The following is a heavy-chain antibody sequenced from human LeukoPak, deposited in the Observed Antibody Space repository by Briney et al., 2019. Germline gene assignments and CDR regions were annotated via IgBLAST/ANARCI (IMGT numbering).Heavy chain of an antibody. V-gene: IGHV1-3*01. CDR1: GYTFTSYG. J-gene: IGHJ1*01. Sequence: ASVKVSCKTSGYTFTSYGMHWVPQAPGQSLEWMGWINGGNGNTKYSEKFQGRVTIIRDTSASTAYMELSSLRSEDTAVYYCARVPLHDDSGHYYLHWGQGTLVTISS. CDR2: INGGNGNT. CDR3: ARVPLHDDSGHYYLH. D-gene: IGHD3-22*01.